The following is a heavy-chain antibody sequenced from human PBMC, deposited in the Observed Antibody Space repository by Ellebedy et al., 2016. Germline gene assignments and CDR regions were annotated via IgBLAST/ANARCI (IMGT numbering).Heavy chain of an antibody. CDR2: IGTAGDT. V-gene: IGHV3-13*01. CDR3: ARSITYCSSTSCYTGMFDP. D-gene: IGHD2-2*02. CDR1: GFTFSSYD. Sequence: GESLKISXAASGFTFSSYDMHWVRQATGKGLEWVSAIGTAGDTYYPGSVKGRFTISRENAKNSLYLQMNSLRAGDTAVYYCARSITYCSSTSCYTGMFDPWGQGTLVTVSS. J-gene: IGHJ5*02.